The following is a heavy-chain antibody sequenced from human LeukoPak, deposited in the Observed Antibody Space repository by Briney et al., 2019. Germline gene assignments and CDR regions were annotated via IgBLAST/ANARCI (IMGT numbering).Heavy chain of an antibody. D-gene: IGHD5-18*01. CDR1: GFTFSSYW. CDR2: ISTDGSTI. CDR3: ARADGSRYGLFDY. V-gene: IGHV3-74*01. J-gene: IGHJ4*02. Sequence: PGGSLRLSCAVSGFTFSSYWMHWIRQAPGKGLVWVSRISTDGSTINYADSVKGRFTISRDNAKNALYLQMNSLRAEDPAVYYCARADGSRYGLFDYWGQGTLVTVSS.